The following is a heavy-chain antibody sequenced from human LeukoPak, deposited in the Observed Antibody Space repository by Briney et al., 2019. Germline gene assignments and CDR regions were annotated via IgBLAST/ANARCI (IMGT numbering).Heavy chain of an antibody. V-gene: IGHV3-30*18. J-gene: IGHJ6*02. CDR3: AKGQGIAVAGTGNPGYYYGMDV. CDR2: VSYDGTNK. CDR1: GFTFSSYG. Sequence: GGSLRLSCAASGFTFSSYGMHWVRLAPGKGLEWVTVVSYDGTNKYYTDSVKGRFIVSRDNSKNTLYLQMNSLRAEDTAVYYCAKGQGIAVAGTGNPGYYYGMDVWGQGTTVTVSS. D-gene: IGHD6-19*01.